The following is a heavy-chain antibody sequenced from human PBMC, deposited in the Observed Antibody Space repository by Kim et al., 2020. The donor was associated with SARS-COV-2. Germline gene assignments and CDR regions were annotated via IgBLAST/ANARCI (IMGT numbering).Heavy chain of an antibody. CDR2: IIPILGIA. J-gene: IGHJ3*02. D-gene: IGHD2-2*01. CDR3: ARRQGAYQLPMRGDDAFDI. CDR1: GGTFSSYT. Sequence: SVKVSCKASGGTFSSYTISWVRQAPGQGLEWMGRIIPILGIANYAQKFQGRVTITADKSTSTAYMELSSLRSEDTAVYYCARRQGAYQLPMRGDDAFDIWGQGTMVTVSS. V-gene: IGHV1-69*02.